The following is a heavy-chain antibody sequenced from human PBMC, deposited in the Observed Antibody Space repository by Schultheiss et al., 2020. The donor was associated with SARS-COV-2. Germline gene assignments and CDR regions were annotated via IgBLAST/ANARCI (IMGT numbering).Heavy chain of an antibody. CDR3: ASESGSGSYDY. Sequence: SETLSLTCTVSGGSISSYYWSWIRQPPGKGLEWIGYIYYSGSTNYNPSLKSRVTMSADTSKNQFSLKLSSVTAADTAVYFCASESGSGSYDYWGQGTLVTVSS. J-gene: IGHJ4*02. CDR1: GGSISSYY. D-gene: IGHD1-26*01. V-gene: IGHV4-59*12. CDR2: IYYSGST.